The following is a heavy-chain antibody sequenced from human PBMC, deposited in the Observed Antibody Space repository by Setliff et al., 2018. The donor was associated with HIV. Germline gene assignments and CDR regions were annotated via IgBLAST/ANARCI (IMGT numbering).Heavy chain of an antibody. CDR3: ARDPKYYYGSGRGFDY. CDR2: ISYDGSNK. V-gene: IGHV3-30*04. CDR1: GFTFSSYA. D-gene: IGHD3-10*01. J-gene: IGHJ4*02. Sequence: GGSLRLSCAASGFTFSSYAMHWVRQAPGKGLEWVAVISYDGSNKYYADSVKGRFTISRDNSKNTLYLQMNSLRAEDTAVYYFARDPKYYYGSGRGFDYWGQGTLVTVSS.